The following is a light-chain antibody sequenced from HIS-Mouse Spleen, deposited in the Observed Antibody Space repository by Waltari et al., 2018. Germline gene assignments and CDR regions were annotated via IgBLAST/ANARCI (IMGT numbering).Light chain of an antibody. J-gene: IGLJ2*01. Sequence: QSALTQPASVPGSPGQSITIPCTGPSSDVGGYNYISWYQQHPGNAPKLMIYDVSNRPSGVSNRFSGSKSGNTASLTISGLQAEDEADYYCSSYTSSSTVVFGGGTKLTVL. CDR2: DVS. V-gene: IGLV2-14*03. CDR1: SSDVGGYNY. CDR3: SSYTSSSTVV.